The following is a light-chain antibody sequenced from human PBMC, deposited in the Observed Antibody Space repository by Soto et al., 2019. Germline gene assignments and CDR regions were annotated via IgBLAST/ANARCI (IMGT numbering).Light chain of an antibody. J-gene: IGLJ2*01. V-gene: IGLV2-14*03. CDR1: SSDVGGYDA. Sequence: QSALTQPASVSGSPGQSITISCTGPSSDVGGYDAVSWYQHHPGKAPKLMIYDVSNRPTGVSNRFSGSKSGNTASLTISGLQAEDEADYYCNSHTSRNLVLFGGGTKLTVL. CDR2: DVS. CDR3: NSHTSRNLVL.